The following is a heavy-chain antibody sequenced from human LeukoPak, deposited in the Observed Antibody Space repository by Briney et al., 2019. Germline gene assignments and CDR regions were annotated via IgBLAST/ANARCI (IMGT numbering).Heavy chain of an antibody. V-gene: IGHV4-61*05. CDR2: IYYSGST. Sequence: SETLSLTCTVSGGSISSSSYYWGWIRQPPGKGLEWIGYIYYSGSTNYNPSLKSRVTISVDTSKNQFSLKLSSVTAADTAVYYCARGGGRGYYYDSSGLLVYNWFDPWGQGTLVTVSS. J-gene: IGHJ5*02. CDR1: GGSISSSSYY. D-gene: IGHD3-22*01. CDR3: ARGGGRGYYYDSSGLLVYNWFDP.